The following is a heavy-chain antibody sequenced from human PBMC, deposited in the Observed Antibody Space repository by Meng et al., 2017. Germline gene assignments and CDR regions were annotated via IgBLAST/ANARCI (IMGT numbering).Heavy chain of an antibody. J-gene: IGHJ6*02. CDR1: GFTFSSYW. Sequence: GESLKISCAASGFTFSSYWMSWVRQAPGKGLEWVANIKQDGSEKYYVDSVKGRFTISRDNAKNSLYLQMNSLRAEDTAVYYCARGMMYIVVVTAAKTLQYCSGGSCYYVYYYGMDVWGQGTTVTVSS. V-gene: IGHV3-7*01. D-gene: IGHD2-15*01. CDR3: ARGMMYIVVVTAAKTLQYCSGGSCYYVYYYGMDV. CDR2: IKQDGSEK.